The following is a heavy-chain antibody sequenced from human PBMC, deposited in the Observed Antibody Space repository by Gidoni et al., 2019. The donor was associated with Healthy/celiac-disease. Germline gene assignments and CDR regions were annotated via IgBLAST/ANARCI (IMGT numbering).Heavy chain of an antibody. Sequence: QVQLVQSGAEVKKPGASVKVSCKASGYTFTGYYMHWVRQAPGQGLEWMGWINPNSGGTNYAQKLQGRVTMTRETSISTAYMELSRLRSDDTAVYYCARVGIGYYYGMDVWGQGTTVTVSS. D-gene: IGHD7-27*01. CDR1: GYTFTGYY. CDR2: INPNSGGT. J-gene: IGHJ6*02. CDR3: ARVGIGYYYGMDV. V-gene: IGHV1-2*02.